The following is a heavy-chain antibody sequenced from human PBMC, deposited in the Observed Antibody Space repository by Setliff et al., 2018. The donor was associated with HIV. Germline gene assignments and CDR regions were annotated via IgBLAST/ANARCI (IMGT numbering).Heavy chain of an antibody. J-gene: IGHJ3*02. V-gene: IGHV1-18*01. D-gene: IGHD6-13*01. Sequence: ASVKVSCKASGYTFTTYDITWVRQAPGQGLEWMGWISAYNGNTNYAQKLQGRVTMTTDTSTSTAYMELRSLRSDDTAVYYCARDEAAAGTLRDAFDIWGQGTMVTVSS. CDR2: ISAYNGNT. CDR3: ARDEAAAGTLRDAFDI. CDR1: GYTFTTYD.